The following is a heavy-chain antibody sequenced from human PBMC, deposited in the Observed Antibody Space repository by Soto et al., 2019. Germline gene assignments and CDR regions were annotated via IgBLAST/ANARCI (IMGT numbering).Heavy chain of an antibody. J-gene: IGHJ4*02. CDR1: GASISSYY. D-gene: IGHD1-1*01. V-gene: IGHV4-59*01. CDR2: VYYSGST. CDR3: ARDTTPSL. Sequence: QVQLQESGPGLVKPSETLSLTCTVSGASISSYYWSWIRQPPGKGLEWIGYVYYSGSTNYNPSLKSRVTISVDPSKNQFSLKLSSVTAADPAMYYCARDTTPSLWGQGTLVTVSS.